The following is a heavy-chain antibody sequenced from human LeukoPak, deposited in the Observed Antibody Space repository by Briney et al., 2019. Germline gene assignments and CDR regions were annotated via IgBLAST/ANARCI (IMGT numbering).Heavy chain of an antibody. CDR1: GYTFTSYG. Sequence: GASVKVSCKASGYTFTSYGISWVRQAPGQRLEWMGWISAYNGNTNYAQKLQGRVTMTTDTSTSTAYMELRSLRSDDTAVYYCASYDSSGYQYYFDYWGQGTLVTVSS. J-gene: IGHJ4*02. V-gene: IGHV1-18*01. CDR3: ASYDSSGYQYYFDY. D-gene: IGHD3-22*01. CDR2: ISAYNGNT.